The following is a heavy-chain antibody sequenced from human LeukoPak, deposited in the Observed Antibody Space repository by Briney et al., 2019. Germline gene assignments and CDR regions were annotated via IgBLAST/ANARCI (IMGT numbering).Heavy chain of an antibody. V-gene: IGHV4-39*01. J-gene: IGHJ4*02. CDR2: IYHSGST. D-gene: IGHD2-2*01. CDR1: GDSISSSGHY. CDR3: ARQYRSSVTCWAYFDH. Sequence: SETLSLTCTVSGDSISSSGHYWGWIRQPPGKGLEWIGIIYHSGSTYYNPSLKSRVTISVDTSKNQFSLKLSSVTAADTAVYYCARQYRSSVTCWAYFDHWGQGTLVTVSS.